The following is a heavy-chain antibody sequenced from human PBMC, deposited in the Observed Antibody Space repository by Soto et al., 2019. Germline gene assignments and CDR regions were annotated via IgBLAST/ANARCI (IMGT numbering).Heavy chain of an antibody. J-gene: IGHJ1*01. CDR1: GYTCISYG. D-gene: IGHD3-10*01. CDR3: ARDQRYYGSGYYYSDS. V-gene: IGHV1-18*04. Sequence: QVQLVQSGAEVNKPGASVKVSCKASGYTCISYGISWVRQAPGQGLEWVGWMSAFTGKADYAQIFQDRVTMTTDTSTSTAYMELRSLRSDDTAVYYCARDQRYYGSGYYYSDSWGQGTLVTVSS. CDR2: MSAFTGKA.